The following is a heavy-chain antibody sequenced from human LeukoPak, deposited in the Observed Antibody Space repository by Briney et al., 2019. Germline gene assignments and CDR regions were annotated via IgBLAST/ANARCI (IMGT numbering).Heavy chain of an antibody. Sequence: SETLSLTCTVSGGSTSSTTYYWGWIRQPPGKDLEWIGSIYYSGNTYYNPSLKSRVTISVDTSKNQFSLKLSSVTAADTAMYYCARQTFGALYFDSWSQGTLVTVSS. V-gene: IGHV4-39*01. CDR1: GGSTSSTTYY. D-gene: IGHD3-10*01. CDR2: IYYSGNT. J-gene: IGHJ4*02. CDR3: ARQTFGALYFDS.